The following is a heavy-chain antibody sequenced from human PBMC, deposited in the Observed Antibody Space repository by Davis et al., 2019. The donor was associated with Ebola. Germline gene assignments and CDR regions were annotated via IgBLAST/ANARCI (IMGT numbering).Heavy chain of an antibody. V-gene: IGHV5-10-1*01. CDR2: IDPSDSYT. D-gene: IGHD2-15*01. Sequence: PGGSLRLSCKGSGYSFTSYWISWVRQMPGKGLEWMGRIDPSDSYTNYSPSFQGHVTISADKSISTAYLQWSSLKASDTAMYYCATGGRVVAATPPDYWGQGTLVTVSS. CDR1: GYSFTSYW. CDR3: ATGGRVVAATPPDY. J-gene: IGHJ4*02.